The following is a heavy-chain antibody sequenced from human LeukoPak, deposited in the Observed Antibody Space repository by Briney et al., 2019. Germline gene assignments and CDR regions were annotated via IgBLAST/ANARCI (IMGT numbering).Heavy chain of an antibody. V-gene: IGHV3-33*01. Sequence: VGALRLSCAVSVFIFSDYGFHCGCQAPGKGLECVAVTRFDGSIKQYADSVNGRRTTSTEDSKNTLQLQLNFLKSEDTAVYYCGRWGRTRHYYYASWGQGTLVTVSS. CDR3: GRWGRTRHYYYAS. CDR2: TRFDGSIK. CDR1: VFIFSDYG. D-gene: IGHD1-1*01. J-gene: IGHJ4*02.